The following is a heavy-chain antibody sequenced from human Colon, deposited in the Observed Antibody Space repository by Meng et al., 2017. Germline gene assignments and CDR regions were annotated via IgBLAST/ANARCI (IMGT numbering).Heavy chain of an antibody. D-gene: IGHD4-17*01. CDR2: IYYSGST. V-gene: IGHV4-61*01. Sequence: QVQLQESGPGLVRPSEPLSLTCTVSGGYVSSGSYYWSWIRQPPGKGLEWIGYIYYSGSTNYNPSLKSRVTISVDTSKNQFSLKLSSVTAADTAVYYCARNYGPWGQGTLVTVSS. CDR3: ARNYGP. J-gene: IGHJ5*02. CDR1: GGYVSSGSYY.